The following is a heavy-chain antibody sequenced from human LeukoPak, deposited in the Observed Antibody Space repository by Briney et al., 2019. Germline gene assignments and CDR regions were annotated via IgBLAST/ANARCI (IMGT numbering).Heavy chain of an antibody. CDR2: IYYSGST. V-gene: IGHV4-59*01. CDR1: GGSISSYY. D-gene: IGHD5-18*01. Sequence: SETLSLTCTVSGGSISSYYWSWIREPPGKGLEWIGYIYYSGSTNYNPSLKSRVTISVDTSKNQFSLKLSSVTAADTAVFYCARSGGYNYGYGVFDYWGQGTLVTVSS. CDR3: ARSGGYNYGYGVFDY. J-gene: IGHJ4*02.